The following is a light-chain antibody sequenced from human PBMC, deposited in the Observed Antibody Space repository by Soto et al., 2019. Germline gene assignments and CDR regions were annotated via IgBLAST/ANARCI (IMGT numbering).Light chain of an antibody. CDR2: DTT. CDR3: LLSYSAANVV. J-gene: IGLJ2*01. Sequence: QAVVTQEPSLTVSPGGTVTLTCGSSTGAVTSGHYPYWFQQKPGQAPRTLIYDTTNRHSWTPARFSCSLLWGKAALTLSCAQPEDEAEYYCLLSYSAANVVFGGGTKLTVL. CDR1: TGAVTSGHY. V-gene: IGLV7-46*01.